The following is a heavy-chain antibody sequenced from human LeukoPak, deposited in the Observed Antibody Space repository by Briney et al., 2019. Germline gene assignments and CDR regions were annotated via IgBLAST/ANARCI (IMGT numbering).Heavy chain of an antibody. J-gene: IGHJ3*02. D-gene: IGHD3-22*01. CDR1: GYTFTSYG. CDR2: ISAYNGNT. V-gene: IGHV1-18*01. CDR3: ARPAYYYDNGLAFDI. Sequence: ASVKVSCKASGYTFTSYGISWVRQAPGQGLEWMGWISAYNGNTNYAQKLQGRVTMTTDTSTSTAYMEQRSLRSDDTAVYYCARPAYYYDNGLAFDIWGQGTMVTVSS.